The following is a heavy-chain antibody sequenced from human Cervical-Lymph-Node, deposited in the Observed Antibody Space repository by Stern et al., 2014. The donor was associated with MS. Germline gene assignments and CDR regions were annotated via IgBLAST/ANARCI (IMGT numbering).Heavy chain of an antibody. CDR1: GYTFTSYY. CDR2: INASGGST. V-gene: IGHV1-46*01. Sequence: QVQLVQSGAEVKKPGASVKVSCKASGYTFTSYYMHWVRQAPGQGLEWMGIINASGGSTRYAQKFQGRVTMTRDTSTSTVYMELSSPRSEDTAVYYCARVGGYGDSLDYWGQGTLVTVSS. CDR3: ARVGGYGDSLDY. J-gene: IGHJ4*02. D-gene: IGHD4-17*01.